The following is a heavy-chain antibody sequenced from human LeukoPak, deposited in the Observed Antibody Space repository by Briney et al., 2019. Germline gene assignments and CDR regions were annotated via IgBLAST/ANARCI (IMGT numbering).Heavy chain of an antibody. CDR2: IYYSGST. D-gene: IGHD1-26*01. J-gene: IGHJ5*02. V-gene: IGHV4-39*07. CDR1: GGSISSSSYY. Sequence: SETLSLTCTVSGGSISSSSYYWGWIRQPPGKGLEWIGSIYYSGSTNYNPSLKSRVTISVDTSKNQFSLKLSSVTAADTAVYYCARLGGSYFLGWFDPWGQGTLVTVSS. CDR3: ARLGGSYFLGWFDP.